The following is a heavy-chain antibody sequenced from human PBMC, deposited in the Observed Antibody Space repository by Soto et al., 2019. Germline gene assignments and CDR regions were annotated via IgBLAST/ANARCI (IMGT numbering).Heavy chain of an antibody. CDR2: IIPIFGTA. D-gene: IGHD2-15*01. J-gene: IGHJ6*02. Sequence: SVKVSCKASGGTFSSYAISWVRQAPGQGLEWMGGIIPIFGTANYAQKFQGRVTITADESTSTAYMELSSLRSEDTAVYYCARVVVVAATGAYYYYGMDVWGQGTTVTVSS. CDR3: ARVVVVAATGAYYYYGMDV. CDR1: GGTFSSYA. V-gene: IGHV1-69*13.